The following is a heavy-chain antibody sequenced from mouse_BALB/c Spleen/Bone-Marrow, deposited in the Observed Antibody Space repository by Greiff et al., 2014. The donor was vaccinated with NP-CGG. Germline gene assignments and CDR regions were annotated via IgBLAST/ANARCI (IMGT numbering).Heavy chain of an antibody. J-gene: IGHJ1*01. D-gene: IGHD2-4*01. Sequence: EVQLQQSGAELVKPGASVKLSCTASGFNIKDTYMHWVKQRPEQGLERIGRIDPANGNTKYDPKFQGKATITADTSSNTAYLQLSSLTSEDTAVYYCATMITDWYFDVWGAGTTVTVSS. CDR2: IDPANGNT. CDR3: ATMITDWYFDV. V-gene: IGHV14-3*02. CDR1: GFNIKDTY.